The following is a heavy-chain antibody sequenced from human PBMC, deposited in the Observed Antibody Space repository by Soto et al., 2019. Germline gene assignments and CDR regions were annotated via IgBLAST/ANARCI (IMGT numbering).Heavy chain of an antibody. CDR3: ARVPSRAYCGGANDY. V-gene: IGHV3-21*01. CDR2: ISSSSSYI. J-gene: IGHJ4*02. D-gene: IGHD2-21*01. Sequence: GGSLRLSCAASGFTFSSYSMNWVRQAPGKGLEWVSSISSSSSYIYYADSVKGRFTISRDNAKNSLYLQMNSLRAEDTAVYYCARVPSRAYCGGANDYWGQGTLVTVSS. CDR1: GFTFSSYS.